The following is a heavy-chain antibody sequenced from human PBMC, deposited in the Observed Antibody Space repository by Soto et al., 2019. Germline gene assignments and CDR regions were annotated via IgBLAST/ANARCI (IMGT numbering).Heavy chain of an antibody. J-gene: IGHJ4*02. D-gene: IGHD1-26*01. V-gene: IGHV3-30*18. Sequence: GGSLRRSCAASGFTFSSYGMHWVRQAPGKGLEWVAVISYDGSNEYYADSVKGRFTISRDNSKNTLYLQMNSLRAEDTAVYYCAKDRELQAFDYWGQGTLVTVSS. CDR2: ISYDGSNE. CDR1: GFTFSSYG. CDR3: AKDRELQAFDY.